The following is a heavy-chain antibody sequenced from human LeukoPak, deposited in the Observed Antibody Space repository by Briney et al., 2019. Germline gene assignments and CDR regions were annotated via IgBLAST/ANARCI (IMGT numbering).Heavy chain of an antibody. CDR3: AREGRSSSPMDY. V-gene: IGHV5-51*01. Sequence: GESLKISCKGSEYSFNTYWIGWVRQLPGKGLEWMGIIYPGDSDTRYSPSFQGQVTISADKSLSTAYLQWGSLKASDTAMYYCAREGRSSSPMDYWGQGTLVTVSS. J-gene: IGHJ4*02. CDR2: IYPGDSDT. D-gene: IGHD6-6*01. CDR1: EYSFNTYW.